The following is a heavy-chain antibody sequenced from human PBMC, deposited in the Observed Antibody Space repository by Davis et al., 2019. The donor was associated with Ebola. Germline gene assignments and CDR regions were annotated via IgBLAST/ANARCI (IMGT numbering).Heavy chain of an antibody. D-gene: IGHD2-2*01. CDR3: ARAGALLPAANNWFDP. Sequence: SETLSLTCTVSGYSVSSGYYWGLIRQPPGKGLEWIGRIHHSGSAYYNPSLKSRVTISVDTSKNQFSLKLTSVTAADTAVYYCARAGALLPAANNWFDPWGQGTLVTVSS. V-gene: IGHV4-38-2*02. J-gene: IGHJ5*02. CDR1: GYSVSSGYY. CDR2: IHHSGSA.